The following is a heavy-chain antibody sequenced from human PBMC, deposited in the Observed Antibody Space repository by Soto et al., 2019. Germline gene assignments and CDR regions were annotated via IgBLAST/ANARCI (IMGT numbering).Heavy chain of an antibody. CDR2: INADNGNT. D-gene: IGHD3-22*01. Sequence: SAEVTWKASGYTFTTYAMHWVRHAPGQRLEWMGWINADNGNTKYSQKFQGRVTITADESTNTAYMELSSLRSEDTAIYYCARGGSGYTWFHEFWGQGTLVTLSS. V-gene: IGHV1-3*01. CDR1: GYTFTTYA. J-gene: IGHJ4*02. CDR3: ARGGSGYTWFHEF.